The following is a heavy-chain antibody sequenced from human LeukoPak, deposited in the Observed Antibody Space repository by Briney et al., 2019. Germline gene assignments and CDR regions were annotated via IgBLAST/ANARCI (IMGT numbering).Heavy chain of an antibody. D-gene: IGHD3-22*01. Sequence: ASVKVSCKASGYTFTSYGISWVRQAPGQGLEWMGWISAYNGNTNYAQKLQGRVTMTTDTSTSTAYMELRSLRSDDTAVYYCARGSLDYDSSGSYFDYWGQGTLVTVSS. CDR1: GYTFTSYG. CDR2: ISAYNGNT. J-gene: IGHJ4*02. CDR3: ARGSLDYDSSGSYFDY. V-gene: IGHV1-18*01.